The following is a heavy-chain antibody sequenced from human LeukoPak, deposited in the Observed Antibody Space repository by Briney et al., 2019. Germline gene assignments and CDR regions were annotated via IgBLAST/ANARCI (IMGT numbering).Heavy chain of an antibody. V-gene: IGHV1-69*04. CDR3: ARPTRDYYYGMDV. CDR1: GGTFSSYA. Sequence: GSSVKVSCKASGGTFSSYAISWVRQAPGQGLEWMGRIIPILGIANYAQKFQGRVTITADKSTSTAYMELSSLRSEDTAVYYCARPTRDYYYGMDVWGQGTTVTVSS. J-gene: IGHJ6*02. CDR2: IIPILGIA.